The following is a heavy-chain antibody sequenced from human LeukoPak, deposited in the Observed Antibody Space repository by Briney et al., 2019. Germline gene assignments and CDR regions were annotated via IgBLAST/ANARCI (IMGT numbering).Heavy chain of an antibody. V-gene: IGHV3-15*01. J-gene: IGHJ5*02. CDR1: GFTVSSNY. CDR2: IKSKTDGGTT. CDR3: TTECGGLSGGSCYGELWFDP. D-gene: IGHD2-15*01. Sequence: GGSLRLSCAASGFTVSSNYMSWVRQAPGKGLEWVGRIKSKTDGGTTDYAAPVKGRFTISRDDSKNTLYLQMNSLKTEDTAVYYCTTECGGLSGGSCYGELWFDPWGQGTLVTVSS.